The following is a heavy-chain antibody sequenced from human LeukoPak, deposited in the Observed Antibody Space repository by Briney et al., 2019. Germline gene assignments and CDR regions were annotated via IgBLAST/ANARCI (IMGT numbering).Heavy chain of an antibody. V-gene: IGHV3-23*01. Sequence: SGGSLRLSCAASGFTFSSYAMSWVRQAPGKGLEWVSAISGSGGSTYCADSVKGRFTISRDNSKNTLYLQMNSLRAEDTAVYYCAKEGTVVRGVIIDYFDYWGQGTLVTVSS. D-gene: IGHD3-10*01. J-gene: IGHJ4*02. CDR2: ISGSGGST. CDR1: GFTFSSYA. CDR3: AKEGTVVRGVIIDYFDY.